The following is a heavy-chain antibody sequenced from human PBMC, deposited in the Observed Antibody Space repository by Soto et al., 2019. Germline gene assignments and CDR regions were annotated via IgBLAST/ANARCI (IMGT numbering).Heavy chain of an antibody. Sequence: QVQLVQSGAEVKKPGSSVKVSCKASGGTFSSYAISWVRQAPGQELEWMGGIIPIFGTANYAQKFQGRVTIHADESTITAYMELSSLRSEDTAVYYCARAGQQSYDYYYYGMDVWGQGTTVTVSS. V-gene: IGHV1-69*01. CDR1: GGTFSSYA. J-gene: IGHJ6*02. D-gene: IGHD3-16*01. CDR2: IIPIFGTA. CDR3: ARAGQQSYDYYYYGMDV.